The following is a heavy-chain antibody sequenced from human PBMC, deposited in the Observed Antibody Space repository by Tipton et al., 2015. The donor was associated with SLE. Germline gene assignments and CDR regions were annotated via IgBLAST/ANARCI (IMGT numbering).Heavy chain of an antibody. CDR3: TSEGIAVAGLGD. CDR2: INPNSGGT. J-gene: IGHJ4*02. Sequence: QLVQSGAEVKKPGASVKVSCKASGYTFTGYYMHWVRQAPGQGLEWMGWINPNSGGTKYVQKFQGRVTMTRDTSNSTTYMELSRLRSDDTAVYYCTSEGIAVAGLGDWGQGTLVTVSS. D-gene: IGHD6-13*01. V-gene: IGHV1-2*02. CDR1: GYTFTGYY.